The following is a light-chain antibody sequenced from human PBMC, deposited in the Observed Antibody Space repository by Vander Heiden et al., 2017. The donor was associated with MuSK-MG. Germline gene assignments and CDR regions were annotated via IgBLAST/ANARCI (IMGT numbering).Light chain of an antibody. V-gene: IGKV3-11*01. CDR1: QGVGTS. Sequence: DIVLTQSPANLSSSAGERVTLTCRASQGVGTSLAWYQQKPGQAPRLLIFAASNRASGIPARFSGSLSGTDFTLTISTLEPEDFAVYYCQQHSDWPYTFGQGTKLEIK. CDR3: QQHSDWPYT. J-gene: IGKJ2*01. CDR2: AAS.